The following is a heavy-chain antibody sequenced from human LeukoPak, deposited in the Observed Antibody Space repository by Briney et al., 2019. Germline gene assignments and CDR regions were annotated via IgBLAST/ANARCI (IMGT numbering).Heavy chain of an antibody. CDR2: ISYDGSNK. J-gene: IGHJ4*02. CDR1: GFTFSSYA. D-gene: IGHD5-18*01. V-gene: IGHV3-30-3*01. Sequence: GGSLRLSCAASGFTFSSYAMHWVRQAPGKGLEWVAVISYDGSNKYYADSVKGRFTISRDNSKNTLYLQMNSLRAEDTAVYYCASIGGDTAMVAPFDYWGQGTLVTVSS. CDR3: ASIGGDTAMVAPFDY.